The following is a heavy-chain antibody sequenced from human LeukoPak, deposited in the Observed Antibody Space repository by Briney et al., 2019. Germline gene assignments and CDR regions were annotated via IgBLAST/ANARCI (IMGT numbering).Heavy chain of an antibody. V-gene: IGHV3-7*04. D-gene: IGHD6-25*01. CDR2: MKQDGSET. J-gene: IGHJ3*02. CDR3: ARSLAAGFDI. Sequence: GGSLRLSCAASGFTFSSYWMSWVRQAPGKGREWVANMKQDGSETYYVDSVKGRFTISRDNAKDSLYLQMNSLRAEDTAVYYCARSLAAGFDIGGQGTMVTVSS. CDR1: GFTFSSYW.